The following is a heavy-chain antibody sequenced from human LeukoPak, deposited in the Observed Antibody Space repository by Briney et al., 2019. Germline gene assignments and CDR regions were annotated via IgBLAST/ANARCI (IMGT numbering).Heavy chain of an antibody. V-gene: IGHV3-7*01. CDR1: GFTFSNAW. CDR3: ARRGGDIVATIDAFDI. J-gene: IGHJ3*02. D-gene: IGHD5-12*01. CDR2: IKQDGSEK. Sequence: GGSLRLSCAASGFTFSNAWMSWVRQAPGKGLEWVANIKQDGSEKYYVDSVKGRFTISRDNAKNSLYLQMNSLRAEDTAVYYCARRGGDIVATIDAFDIWGQGTMVTVSS.